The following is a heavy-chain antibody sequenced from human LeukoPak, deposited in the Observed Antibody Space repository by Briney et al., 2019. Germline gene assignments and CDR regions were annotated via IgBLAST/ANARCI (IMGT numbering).Heavy chain of an antibody. Sequence: SETLSLTCTVSGGSITSSFYWSWIRPSPGKGLEWIGYIYNSGGTKYNPSLKSRLTISLDTSKNQFSLKLSSVTAADTAVYYCARLGLGAPTGNTGYDYYYLDVWGKGTTVTISS. J-gene: IGHJ6*03. CDR2: IYNSGGT. CDR1: GGSITSSFY. CDR3: ARLGLGAPTGNTGYDYYYLDV. V-gene: IGHV4-59*12. D-gene: IGHD1-14*01.